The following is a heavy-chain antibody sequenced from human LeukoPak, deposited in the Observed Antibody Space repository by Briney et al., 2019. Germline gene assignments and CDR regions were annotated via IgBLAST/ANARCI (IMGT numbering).Heavy chain of an antibody. V-gene: IGHV3-23*01. CDR3: AKVYSSSWFSPFDY. CDR1: GFTFSSYA. J-gene: IGHJ4*02. Sequence: GGSLRLSCAASGFTFSSYAMSWVRQAPGKGLERVSANSGSGGSTYYADCVKCLFTISRNNSKITLYLHMNSLRAEATAVYYCAKVYSSSWFSPFDYWSQGTLVTVSS. D-gene: IGHD6-13*01. CDR2: NSGSGGST.